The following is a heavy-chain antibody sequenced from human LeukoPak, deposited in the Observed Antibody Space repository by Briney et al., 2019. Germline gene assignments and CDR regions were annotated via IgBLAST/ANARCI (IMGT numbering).Heavy chain of an antibody. Sequence: GGSLRLSCAASGFTFSDYYMSWIRQAPGKGLGWVSYISSSGSTIYYADSVKGRLTISRDNAKNSLYLQMNSLRAEDTAVYYCARVQGYSYGYIWFDPWGQGTLVTVSS. J-gene: IGHJ5*02. CDR3: ARVQGYSYGYIWFDP. CDR2: ISSSGSTI. CDR1: GFTFSDYY. D-gene: IGHD5-18*01. V-gene: IGHV3-11*04.